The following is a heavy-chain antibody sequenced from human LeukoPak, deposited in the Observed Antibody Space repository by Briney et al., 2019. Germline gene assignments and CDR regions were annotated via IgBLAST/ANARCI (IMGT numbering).Heavy chain of an antibody. Sequence: PGGSLRLSCVVSGFGFGDSYMTWIRQTPGKGLEWLAYISGSGSDIYYADSVKGRFTISRDNAKNSLYLQMNSLRPDDTALYYCSTDPRLLIYWGHGTLVTVSS. V-gene: IGHV3-11*01. J-gene: IGHJ4*01. CDR2: ISGSGSDI. CDR1: GFGFGDSY. CDR3: STDPRLLIY. D-gene: IGHD2-8*01.